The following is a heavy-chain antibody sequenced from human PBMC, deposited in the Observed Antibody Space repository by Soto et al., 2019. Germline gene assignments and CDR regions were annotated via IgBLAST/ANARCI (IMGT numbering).Heavy chain of an antibody. J-gene: IGHJ4*02. CDR2: ISSSSSTI. D-gene: IGHD2-2*01. CDR1: GVTFSSYS. CDR3: ARSDPVVVVPEFDY. Sequence: PGGSLRLSCAASGVTFSSYSMNWVRQAPGKGLEWVSYISSSSSTIYYADSVKGRFTISRDNAKNSLYLQMNSLRAEDTAVYYCARSDPVVVVPEFDYWGQGTLVTVSS. V-gene: IGHV3-48*01.